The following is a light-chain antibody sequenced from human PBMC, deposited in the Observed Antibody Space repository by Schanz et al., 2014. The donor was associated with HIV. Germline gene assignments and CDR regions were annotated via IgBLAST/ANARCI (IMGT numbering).Light chain of an antibody. Sequence: QSALTQPASVSGSPGQSITISCTGTSSDVGGYDYVSWYQQHPGKAPKLIIYDVNYRPSGSSNRFSGSKSGSTASLAIFGLQAEDEADYYCCSYAGSNNYVFGSGTKLTVL. CDR2: DVN. CDR3: CSYAGSNNYV. V-gene: IGLV2-14*01. J-gene: IGLJ1*01. CDR1: SSDVGGYDY.